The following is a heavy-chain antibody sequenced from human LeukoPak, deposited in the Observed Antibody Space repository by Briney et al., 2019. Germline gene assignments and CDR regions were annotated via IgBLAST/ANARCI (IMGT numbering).Heavy chain of an antibody. D-gene: IGHD6-13*01. CDR3: AAIVAAAARGFFDY. CDR1: GYSISSVYY. CDR2: IYYSGNT. J-gene: IGHJ4*02. Sequence: SETLSLTCTFSGYSISSVYYWAWIRQPPGQGLEYIGSIYYSGNTYYNPSLKSRVTMAVDTSKNQFSLKLSSVTAADAAVYYCAAIVAAAARGFFDYWVQGTLVTVSS. V-gene: IGHV4-38-2*02.